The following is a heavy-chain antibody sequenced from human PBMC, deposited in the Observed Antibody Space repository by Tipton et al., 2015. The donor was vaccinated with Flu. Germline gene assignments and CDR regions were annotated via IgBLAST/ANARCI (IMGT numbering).Heavy chain of an antibody. CDR2: ISAVTGET. CDR3: ARDRIQYYVAVVNPIDY. J-gene: IGHJ4*02. D-gene: IGHD3-16*01. Sequence: QLVQSGAEVKKPGAAVKVSCMASGYTLTDYYMHWVRQAPGQGLEWMGWISAVTGETDYAQKLQGRVTMTTDTSTSKAYMELRSLRSDDTAVYYCARDRIQYYVAVVNPIDYWGQRSLVILSS. CDR1: GYTLTDYY. V-gene: IGHV1-18*04.